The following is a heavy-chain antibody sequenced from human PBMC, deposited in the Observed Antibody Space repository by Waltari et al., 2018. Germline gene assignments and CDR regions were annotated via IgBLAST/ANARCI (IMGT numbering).Heavy chain of an antibody. Sequence: QLQLQESGPGLVKPSETLSLTCTVSGGSISSSSYYWGWIRQPPGKGLEWIGSIYYTGTTYDSPSLKSRVTISVDTSKNQFSLRLSSVTAADTAVFYCARHMRYSSSYNWFDPWGQGTLVTVSS. J-gene: IGHJ5*02. CDR1: GGSISSSSYY. CDR3: ARHMRYSSSYNWFDP. CDR2: IYYTGTT. D-gene: IGHD6-13*01. V-gene: IGHV4-39*01.